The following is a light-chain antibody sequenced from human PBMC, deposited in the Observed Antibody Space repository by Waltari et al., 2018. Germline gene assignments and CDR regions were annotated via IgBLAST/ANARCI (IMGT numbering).Light chain of an antibody. CDR2: LAS. CDR1: QSVLFGFNKND. Sequence: DIVMTQSPDSLAVSLGERATINCKSSQSVLFGFNKNDLAWYQQKPGQPPKLLIYLASTRASGVPDRFSGSGSGTDFTLVISSLQAEDVAVYYCQQYYSTPWTFGQGTNVEIK. V-gene: IGKV4-1*01. J-gene: IGKJ1*01. CDR3: QQYYSTPWT.